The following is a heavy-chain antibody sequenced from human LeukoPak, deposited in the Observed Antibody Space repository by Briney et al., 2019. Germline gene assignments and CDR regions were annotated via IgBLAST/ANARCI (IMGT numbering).Heavy chain of an antibody. V-gene: IGHV4-4*07. Sequence: SETLSLTCTVSGGSISSHYWSWIRQPAGKGLEWIGRIYTSGSTNYNPSLKSRVTMSVDTSKNQFSLKLTSVTAADTAVYYCARDLVVPVGLTGSGSYCTDYWGQGTLVTVSS. CDR3: ARDLVVPVGLTGSGSYCTDY. D-gene: IGHD3-10*01. J-gene: IGHJ4*02. CDR1: GGSISSHY. CDR2: IYTSGST.